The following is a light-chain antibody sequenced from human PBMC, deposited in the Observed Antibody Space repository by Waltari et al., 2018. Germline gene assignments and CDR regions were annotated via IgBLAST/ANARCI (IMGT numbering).Light chain of an antibody. CDR3: ATWDESLSAVL. Sequence: QSVVTQSPSMSAAPGRTVIISCSGGASTIGRTIVTWYQPRPGAAPTLLPDTNSSRSSGVPDRFSGSKSGTSASLTISGLQSEDEADYYCATWDESLSAVLFGGGTKLTVL. J-gene: IGLJ2*01. V-gene: IGLV1-44*01. CDR2: TNS. CDR1: ASTIGRTI.